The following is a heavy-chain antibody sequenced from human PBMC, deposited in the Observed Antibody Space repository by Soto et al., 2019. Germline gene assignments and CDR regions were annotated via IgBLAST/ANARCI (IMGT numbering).Heavy chain of an antibody. J-gene: IGHJ4*02. CDR1: GYTFTSYA. D-gene: IGHD3-22*01. CDR2: INAGNGNT. V-gene: IGHV1-18*01. Sequence: GASVKVSCKASGYTFTSYAMYWVRQAPGQRLEWMGWINAGNGNTNYAQKLQGRVTMTTDTSTSTAYMELRSLRSDDTAVYYCASASTYYYDSSGLRHFDYWGQGTLVTVSS. CDR3: ASASTYYYDSSGLRHFDY.